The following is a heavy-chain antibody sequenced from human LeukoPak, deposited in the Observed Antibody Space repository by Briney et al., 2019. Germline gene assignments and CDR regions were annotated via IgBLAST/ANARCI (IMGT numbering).Heavy chain of an antibody. Sequence: GGSLRLSCGASGFTFTTHWIHWVRQAPGKGLVWVSRIKPDGSDTNYADSVKGRFTISRDNAKNTVYLQMNSLRAEDTAVYYCAKQDYYYMDVWGKGTTVTVSS. CDR3: AKQDYYYMDV. D-gene: IGHD1/OR15-1a*01. CDR1: GFTFTTHW. J-gene: IGHJ6*03. CDR2: IKPDGSDT. V-gene: IGHV3-74*01.